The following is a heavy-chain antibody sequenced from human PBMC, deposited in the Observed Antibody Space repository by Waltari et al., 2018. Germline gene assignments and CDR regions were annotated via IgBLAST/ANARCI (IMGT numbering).Heavy chain of an antibody. Sequence: EVQLVESGGGLVQPGGSLRLSCTSSSSTFSTTWMHWVRQAPGKGLGWVSRINSDGSSTTYADSVRGRFTVSRDNAKNTMYLQMNSLRAEDTAVYYCARDRYYTIDYWGQGTLVTVSS. D-gene: IGHD3-10*01. V-gene: IGHV3-74*03. J-gene: IGHJ4*02. CDR3: ARDRYYTIDY. CDR2: INSDGSST. CDR1: SSTFSTTW.